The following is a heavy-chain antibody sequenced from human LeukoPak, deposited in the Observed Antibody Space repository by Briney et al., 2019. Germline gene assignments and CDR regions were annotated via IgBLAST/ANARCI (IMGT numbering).Heavy chain of an antibody. D-gene: IGHD5-12*01. J-gene: IGHJ4*02. CDR1: GFTFSSYW. V-gene: IGHV3-7*03. CDR3: AKGRTFGYGPFDY. CDR2: IKQDGSEK. Sequence: GGSLRLSCAASGFTFSSYWMSWVRQAPGKGLEWVANIKQDGSEKYYVDSVKGRFTISRDNAKNSLYLQMNSLRPEDTALYYCAKGRTFGYGPFDYWGQGTLVTVSS.